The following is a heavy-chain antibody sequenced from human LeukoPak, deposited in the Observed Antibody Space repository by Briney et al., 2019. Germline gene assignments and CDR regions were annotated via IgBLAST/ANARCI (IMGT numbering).Heavy chain of an antibody. D-gene: IGHD2-2*01. CDR1: GFTFSSYE. CDR3: ATVGGDIVVVPAASTSLGFDY. V-gene: IGHV3-48*03. CDR2: ISSSGSTI. J-gene: IGHJ4*02. Sequence: GGSLRLSCAASGFTFSSYEMNWVRQAPGKGLEWVSYISSSGSTIYYADSVKGRFTTSRDNAKNSLYLQMNSLRAEDTAVYYCATVGGDIVVVPAASTSLGFDYWGQGTLVTVSS.